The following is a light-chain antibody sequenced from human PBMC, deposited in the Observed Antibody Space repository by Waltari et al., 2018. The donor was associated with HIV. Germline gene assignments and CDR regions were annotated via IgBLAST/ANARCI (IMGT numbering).Light chain of an antibody. Sequence: QSVLTQPPSVSGAPGQRVTISCTGGSSNIGAGYDVHGYQQLPGTAPKLRLNDNINRPSGVSDRFAEFKSGTSAYLAITGLQTEDEADDYCQSYDVSRSGSIFGGGTKLTVL. V-gene: IGLV1-40*01. CDR3: QSYDVSRSGSI. J-gene: IGLJ2*01. CDR1: SSNIGAGYD. CDR2: DNI.